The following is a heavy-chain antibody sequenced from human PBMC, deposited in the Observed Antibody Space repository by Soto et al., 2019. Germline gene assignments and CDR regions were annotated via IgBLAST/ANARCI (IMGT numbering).Heavy chain of an antibody. V-gene: IGHV4-59*01. Sequence: PSETLSLSCTVSGGSISGYYWSWIRQPPGKGLEWIGYISYSGSPNYNPSLRSRVTISVDTSQNQFSLKLTSVTAADTAVYYCARASGANGVPNWFDPWGQGTLVTVSS. J-gene: IGHJ5*02. CDR3: ARASGANGVPNWFDP. CDR1: GGSISGYY. D-gene: IGHD2-8*01. CDR2: ISYSGSP.